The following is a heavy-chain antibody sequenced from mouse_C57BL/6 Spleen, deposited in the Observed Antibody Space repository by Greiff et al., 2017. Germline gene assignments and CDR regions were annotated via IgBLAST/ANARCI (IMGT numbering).Heavy chain of an antibody. J-gene: IGHJ4*01. Sequence: QVQLQQSGAELVMPGASVKLSCKASGYTFTSYWMHWVKQRPGQGLEWIGEIGPSDSYTNYDQKFKGKSTFTVDKSSSTAYMQRSSLTSEDAAVYYGARGYDGSFYAMDYWGQGTSVTVAS. CDR3: ARGYDGSFYAMDY. CDR2: IGPSDSYT. V-gene: IGHV1-69*01. CDR1: GYTFTSYW. D-gene: IGHD2-3*01.